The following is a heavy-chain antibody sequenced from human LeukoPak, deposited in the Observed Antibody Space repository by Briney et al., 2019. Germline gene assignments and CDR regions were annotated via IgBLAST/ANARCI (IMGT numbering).Heavy chain of an antibody. CDR2: IQNDASTG. D-gene: IGHD2-21*01. Sequence: PGGSLRLSCTASGFIFSHYGMHWVRQAPGKGLEWVAVIQNDASTGNYVDSVKGRFTISRDNSENTVFLQMDSLGVEDTAVYYCARELSQIVWGGLDYGGQGTLVSVSS. CDR1: GFIFSHYG. CDR3: ARELSQIVWGGLDY. V-gene: IGHV3-33*05. J-gene: IGHJ4*02.